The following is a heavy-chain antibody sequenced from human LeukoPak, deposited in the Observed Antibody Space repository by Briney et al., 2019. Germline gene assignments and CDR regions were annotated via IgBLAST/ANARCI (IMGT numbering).Heavy chain of an antibody. CDR3: AKDKRYSTPYYFDY. V-gene: IGHV3-23*01. J-gene: IGHJ4*02. CDR2: ISGSGGST. CDR1: GFAFGSYA. D-gene: IGHD6-13*01. Sequence: GGSLRLSCAASGFAFGSYAMSWVRQAPGKGLEWVSAISGSGGSTYYADSVKGRFTISRDNSKNTLYLQMNSLRAEDTAVYYCAKDKRYSTPYYFDYWGQGTLVTVSS.